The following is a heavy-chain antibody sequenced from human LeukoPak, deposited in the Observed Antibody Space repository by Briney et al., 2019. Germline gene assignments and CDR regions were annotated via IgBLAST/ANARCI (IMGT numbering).Heavy chain of an antibody. D-gene: IGHD3-9*01. V-gene: IGHV4-31*03. J-gene: IGHJ4*02. CDR3: AREYSDILTGYYLFDS. Sequence: SETLSLTYTVSGGSINSGVYYWSWIRQYPGKGLEWIGSIFYSGSTYYNPSLKSRFTISVDTSKNQFSLKLSSVTAADTAVYYCAREYSDILTGYYLFDSWGQGTLVTVSS. CDR1: GGSINSGVYY. CDR2: IFYSGST.